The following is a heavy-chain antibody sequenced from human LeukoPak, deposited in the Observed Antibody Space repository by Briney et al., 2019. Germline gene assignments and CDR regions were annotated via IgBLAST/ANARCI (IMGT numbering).Heavy chain of an antibody. Sequence: PSETLSLTCTVSGYSISSGYYWGWIRQPPGQGLEWIGSIYHSGSTYYNPSLKSRVTISVDTSKNQFSLKLSSVTAADTAVYYCASMRYCSSTSCYTHFDYWGQGTLVTVSS. J-gene: IGHJ4*02. V-gene: IGHV4-38-2*02. CDR1: GYSISSGYY. D-gene: IGHD2-2*02. CDR3: ASMRYCSSTSCYTHFDY. CDR2: IYHSGST.